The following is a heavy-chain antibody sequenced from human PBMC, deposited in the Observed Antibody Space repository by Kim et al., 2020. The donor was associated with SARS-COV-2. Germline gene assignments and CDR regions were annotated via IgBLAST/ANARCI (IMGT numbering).Heavy chain of an antibody. CDR2: T. Sequence: TNYSPSFQGLGTISADKSISTAYLQWSSLKASDTAMYYCARRTAAAGTDYWGQGTLVTVSS. J-gene: IGHJ4*02. D-gene: IGHD6-13*01. CDR3: ARRTAAAGTDY. V-gene: IGHV5-10-1*01.